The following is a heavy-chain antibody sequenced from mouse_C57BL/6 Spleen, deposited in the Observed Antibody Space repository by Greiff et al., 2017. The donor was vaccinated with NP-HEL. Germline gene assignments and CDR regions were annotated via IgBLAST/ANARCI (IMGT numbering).Heavy chain of an antibody. V-gene: IGHV6-6*01. Sequence: EVHLVESGGGLVQPGGSMKLSCAASGFTFSDAWMDWVRQSPEKGLEWVAEIRNKANNHSTYYAESVKGRFTISRDDSKSSVYLQMNSLRAEDTGIYYCTSSQASYAMDYWGQGTSVTVSS. CDR3: TSSQASYAMDY. D-gene: IGHD6-1*01. CDR1: GFTFSDAW. J-gene: IGHJ4*01. CDR2: IRNKANNHST.